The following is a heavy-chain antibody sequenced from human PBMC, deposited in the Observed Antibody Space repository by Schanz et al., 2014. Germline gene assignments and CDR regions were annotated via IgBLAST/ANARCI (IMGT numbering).Heavy chain of an antibody. V-gene: IGHV3-30*18. J-gene: IGHJ4*02. CDR2: ISFDGRNT. D-gene: IGHD2-15*01. CDR1: GITLSGYG. CDR3: AKEKEEVAVDGSCLDY. Sequence: QVQLVESGGGVVQPGRSLRLSCAASGITLSGYGLHWVRQAPGKGLEWVGFISFDGRNTGYAHSVKGRFTISRDNSKNTVNMQMNSLRAEDTAVYYCAKEKEEVAVDGSCLDYWRKGTLVTVSS.